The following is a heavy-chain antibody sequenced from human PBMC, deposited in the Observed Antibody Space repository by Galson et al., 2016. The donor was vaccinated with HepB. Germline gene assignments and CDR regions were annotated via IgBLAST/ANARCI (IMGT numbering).Heavy chain of an antibody. J-gene: IGHJ4*02. Sequence: SLRLSCAASGFTFDDYSMHWVRLAPGKGLEWVSTISWDSGSIGYADSVKGRFTISRDNANKSLYLQMHSLRTEDTAFYYCAKLGTQYSYGHYTFDYWGQGTLVTVSS. CDR2: ISWDSGSI. V-gene: IGHV3-9*01. D-gene: IGHD5-18*01. CDR3: AKLGTQYSYGHYTFDY. CDR1: GFTFDDYS.